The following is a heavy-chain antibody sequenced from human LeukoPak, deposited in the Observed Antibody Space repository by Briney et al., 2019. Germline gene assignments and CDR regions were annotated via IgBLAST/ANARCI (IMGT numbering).Heavy chain of an antibody. J-gene: IGHJ4*02. CDR3: VRGSGSYYNFDY. Sequence: GGSLRLSCAASGFTFSSYWTHWVRQAPGKGMGWVSRINSDGSSTSYADSVHGRLATFTVNAKNTLYPQKKSLRTEDTAASYCVRGSGSYYNFDYWGQGTLVTVSS. V-gene: IGHV3-74*01. CDR1: GFTFSSYW. D-gene: IGHD3-10*01. CDR2: INSDGSST.